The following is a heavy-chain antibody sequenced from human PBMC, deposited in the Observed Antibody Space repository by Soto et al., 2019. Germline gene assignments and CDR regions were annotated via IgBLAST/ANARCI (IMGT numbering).Heavy chain of an antibody. D-gene: IGHD3-22*01. Sequence: LETLSLTCTVSGGSISSFYWSWIRAPPGEGLERIWYIYYSGRTNYNPSHKSRVTISVDTSKKQFSLKLSSVTAADTAVYYCARVASLYYYDSSGHYGMDVWGQGTTVTVSS. V-gene: IGHV4-59*01. J-gene: IGHJ6*02. CDR1: GGSISSFY. CDR2: IYYSGRT. CDR3: ARVASLYYYDSSGHYGMDV.